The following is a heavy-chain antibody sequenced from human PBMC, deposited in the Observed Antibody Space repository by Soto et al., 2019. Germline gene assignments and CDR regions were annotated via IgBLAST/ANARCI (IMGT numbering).Heavy chain of an antibody. J-gene: IGHJ6*02. CDR1: GFTFSSYG. V-gene: IGHV3-30*18. D-gene: IGHD4-17*01. CDR3: AKQPVTTYYYYGMDV. CDR2: ISYDGSNK. Sequence: PGGSLRLSCAASGFTFSSYGMHWVRQAPGKGLEWVAVISYDGSNKYYADSVKGRFTISRDNSKNTLYLQMNSLRAEDTAVYYCAKQPVTTYYYYGMDVWGQGTTVTVSS.